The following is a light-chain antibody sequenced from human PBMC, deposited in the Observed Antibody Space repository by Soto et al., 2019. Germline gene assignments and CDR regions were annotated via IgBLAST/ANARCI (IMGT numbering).Light chain of an antibody. CDR2: DAS. CDR1: QSVDNNY. J-gene: IGKJ4*01. CDR3: QQCAHSPLT. Sequence: EIVLTQSPGTLSLSPGERATLSCRASQSVDNNYLAWFQQKPGQAPRLLIDDASRRATGNPDGFSGSGSGTDFTLTISRLEPEDFAVYYCQQCAHSPLTFGGETKVEIK. V-gene: IGKV3-20*01.